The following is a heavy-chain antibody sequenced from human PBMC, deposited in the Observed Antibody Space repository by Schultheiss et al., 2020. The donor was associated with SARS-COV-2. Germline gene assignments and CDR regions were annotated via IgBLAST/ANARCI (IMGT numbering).Heavy chain of an antibody. CDR2: ISYDGSNK. V-gene: IGHV3-30-3*01. J-gene: IGHJ6*02. D-gene: IGHD6-6*01. CDR1: GFTFSSYA. Sequence: GGSLRLSCAASGFTFSSYAMHWVRQAPGKGLEWVAVISYDGSNKYYADSVKGRFTISRDNSKNTLYLQMNSLRAEDTAVCYCAGARYYYGMDVWGQGTTVTVSS. CDR3: AGARYYYGMDV.